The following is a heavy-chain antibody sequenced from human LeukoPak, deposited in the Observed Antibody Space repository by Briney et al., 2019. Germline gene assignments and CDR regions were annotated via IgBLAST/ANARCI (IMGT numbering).Heavy chain of an antibody. V-gene: IGHV3-7*03. J-gene: IGHJ4*02. CDR2: IKVGGSEK. CDR1: GFTFSRYW. Sequence: GGSLRLSCAVSGFTFSRYWMTWVRQAPGKGLEWVANIKVGGSEKYYVDAVKGRFTISRDNAKDSLYLQMNSLRAEDTAVYYCAKGLFPVTTSYFDYWGQGTLVTVSS. D-gene: IGHD4-17*01. CDR3: AKGLFPVTTSYFDY.